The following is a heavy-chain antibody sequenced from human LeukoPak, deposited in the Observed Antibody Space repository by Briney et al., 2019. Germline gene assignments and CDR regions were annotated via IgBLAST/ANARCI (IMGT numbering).Heavy chain of an antibody. CDR3: ARDPYGGAPGWFDP. CDR2: ISSGSNSI. Sequence: GGSLRLSCAVSGFIFSSFGMNWVRQAPGKGLEWVSYISSGSNSIYYADSVKGRFTISRDNAKNSLYLQMSSLGAEDTAVYYCARDPYGGAPGWFDPWGQRTLVTVSS. D-gene: IGHD3-16*01. J-gene: IGHJ5*02. CDR1: GFIFSSFG. V-gene: IGHV3-48*04.